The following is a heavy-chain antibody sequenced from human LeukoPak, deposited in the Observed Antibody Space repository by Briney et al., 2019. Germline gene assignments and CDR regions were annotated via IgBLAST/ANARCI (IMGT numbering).Heavy chain of an antibody. V-gene: IGHV3-21*01. CDR1: GFTFSSYS. J-gene: IGHJ4*02. D-gene: IGHD6-13*01. CDR2: ISSSSYI. CDR3: ARKPSPYSSSLGLDY. Sequence: GGSLRLSCAASGFTFSSYSMNWVRQAPGKGLEWVSSISSSSYIYYADSVKGRFTISRDNAKNSLYLRMNSLRAEDTAVYYCARKPSPYSSSLGLDYWGQGTLVTVSS.